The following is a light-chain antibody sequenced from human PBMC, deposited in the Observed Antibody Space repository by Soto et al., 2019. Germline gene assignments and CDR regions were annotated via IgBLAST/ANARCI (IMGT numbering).Light chain of an antibody. CDR2: WAS. Sequence: EIVMAQSPASLAVSLGERATMNCKCSRSVLYKSNNKNHLAWYQQKPGQPPQLIIYWASTRESGVPERFSGSGSGTDFTLTISSLEAEDVAFYWCQQYFDVPFTFGGGTKV. V-gene: IGKV4-1*01. CDR3: QQYFDVPFT. CDR1: RSVLYKSNNKNH. J-gene: IGKJ4*01.